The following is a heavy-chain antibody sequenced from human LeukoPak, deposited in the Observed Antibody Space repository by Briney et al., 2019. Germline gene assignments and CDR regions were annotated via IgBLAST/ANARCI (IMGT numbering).Heavy chain of an antibody. V-gene: IGHV3-23*01. CDR1: GFTFSSYA. Sequence: GGSLRLSCAASGFTFSSYAMSWVRQAPGKGQEWVSAISGSGGSTYYADSVKGRFTISRDNSKNTLYLQMNSLRAEDTAVYYCAGKIAALFDYWGQGTLVTVSS. CDR3: AGKIAALFDY. CDR2: ISGSGGST. D-gene: IGHD6-13*01. J-gene: IGHJ4*02.